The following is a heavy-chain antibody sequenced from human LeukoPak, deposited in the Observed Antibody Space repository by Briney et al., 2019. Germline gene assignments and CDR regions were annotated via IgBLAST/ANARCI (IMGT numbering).Heavy chain of an antibody. V-gene: IGHV1-2*02. Sequence: ASVKVSCKASRYTFTGYYMHWVRQAPGQGLEWMGWINPNSGGTNYAQKFQGRVTMTRDTSISTAYMELSRLRSDDTAVYYCARGAYYGSGSFDIWGQGTMVTVSS. J-gene: IGHJ3*02. D-gene: IGHD3-10*01. CDR3: ARGAYYGSGSFDI. CDR1: RYTFTGYY. CDR2: INPNSGGT.